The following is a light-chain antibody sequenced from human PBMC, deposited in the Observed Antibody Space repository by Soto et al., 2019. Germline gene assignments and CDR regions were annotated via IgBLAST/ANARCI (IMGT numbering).Light chain of an antibody. J-gene: IGKJ4*01. Sequence: TQSPATLSVSPGERATLSCRASQTIYSNVAWYQQRPGQAPRLLIYDASNRATGIPARFSGSGSGTDFTLTISSLESEDFAVYYCQQRSNWPLLTFGGGTKVDIK. CDR2: DAS. CDR1: QTIYSN. CDR3: QQRSNWPLLT. V-gene: IGKV3-11*01.